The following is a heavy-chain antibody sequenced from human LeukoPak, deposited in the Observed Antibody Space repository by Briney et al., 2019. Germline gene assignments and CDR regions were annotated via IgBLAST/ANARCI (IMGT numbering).Heavy chain of an antibody. Sequence: SETLSLTCTVSGGSASSGSYYWSWIRQPPGKGLEWIGYIYYSGITNYNPSLKSRVTISVDTSKNQFSLKLSSVTAADTAVYYCARVRQHNYYYGMDVWGQGTTVTVSS. CDR1: GGSASSGSYY. D-gene: IGHD1-1*01. CDR3: ARVRQHNYYYGMDV. CDR2: IYYSGIT. J-gene: IGHJ6*02. V-gene: IGHV4-61*01.